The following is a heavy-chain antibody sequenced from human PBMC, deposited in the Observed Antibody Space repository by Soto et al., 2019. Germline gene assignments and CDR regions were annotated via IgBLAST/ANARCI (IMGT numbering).Heavy chain of an antibody. V-gene: IGHV1-69*01. CDR3: ASPDSPTRTIFGVVIMNYYGMDV. CDR1: GGTFSSYA. Sequence: QVQLVKSGAEVKKHGSSVKVSCKASGGTFSSYAISWVRQAPGQGLEWMGGIIPIFGTANYAQQFQGRVTITADESTSTAYMELSSLRSEDTAVYYCASPDSPTRTIFGVVIMNYYGMDVWGQGTTVTVSS. CDR2: IIPIFGTA. D-gene: IGHD3-3*01. J-gene: IGHJ6*02.